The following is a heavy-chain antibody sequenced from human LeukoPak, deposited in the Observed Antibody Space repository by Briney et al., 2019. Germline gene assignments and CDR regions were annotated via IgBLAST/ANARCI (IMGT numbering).Heavy chain of an antibody. Sequence: ASVKVSCKSSGYTFTSYGISWVRQAPGQGLEWMGWISAYNGNTNYAQKLQGRVTMTTDTSTSTAYMELRSLRSDDTAVYYCARDTITLLGGWFDPWGQGTLVTVSS. CDR3: ARDTITLLGGWFDP. CDR1: GYTFTSYG. V-gene: IGHV1-18*01. D-gene: IGHD1-14*01. J-gene: IGHJ5*02. CDR2: ISAYNGNT.